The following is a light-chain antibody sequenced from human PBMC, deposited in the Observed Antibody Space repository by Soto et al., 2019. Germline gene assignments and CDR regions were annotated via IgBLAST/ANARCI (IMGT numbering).Light chain of an antibody. CDR3: AVWDDSLNGHV. J-gene: IGLJ1*01. CDR2: TND. Sequence: HSVLTKPPSANGIPGQTVTISCSGSSSNIGTSSVHWYKHLPGTAPKPLIYTNDQRPSGVPDRFSGSKSGTSASLAISGLQSEDEADYYCAVWDDSLNGHVFGAGTKVTVL. V-gene: IGLV1-44*01. CDR1: SSNIGTSS.